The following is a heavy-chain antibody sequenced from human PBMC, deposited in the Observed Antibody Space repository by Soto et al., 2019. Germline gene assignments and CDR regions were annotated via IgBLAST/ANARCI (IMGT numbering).Heavy chain of an antibody. Sequence: GGSLRLSCAASGFSFGSYALSWVRQAPGKGLEWVSTISGSDGKTFYADSVKGRFSISRDTSQSTLYLQMNSLRADDTAMYYCARWSYLDYWGQGTRVTV. D-gene: IGHD3-3*01. CDR1: GFSFGSYA. CDR2: ISGSDGKT. V-gene: IGHV3-23*01. CDR3: ARWSYLDY. J-gene: IGHJ4*02.